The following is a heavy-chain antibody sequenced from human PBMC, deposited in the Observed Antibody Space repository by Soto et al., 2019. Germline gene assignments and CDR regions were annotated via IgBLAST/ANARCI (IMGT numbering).Heavy chain of an antibody. Sequence: ETLSLTCTVAGRSISSYYWSWIRQPPGKGLEWIGYIYYSGSTNYNPSLKSRVTISVDTSKNQFSLKLSSVTAADTAVYYCARDASKYYDSSGSEEYYYYYYGMDVWGQGTTVTVSS. J-gene: IGHJ6*02. V-gene: IGHV4-59*01. CDR2: IYYSGST. CDR1: GRSISSYY. D-gene: IGHD3-22*01. CDR3: ARDASKYYDSSGSEEYYYYYYGMDV.